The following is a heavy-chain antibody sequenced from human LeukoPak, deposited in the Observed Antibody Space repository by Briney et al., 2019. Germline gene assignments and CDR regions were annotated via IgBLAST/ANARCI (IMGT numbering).Heavy chain of an antibody. CDR1: GDSVSSNSAA. Sequence: SQTLSLTCAISGDSVSSNSAAWSWIRQSPSRGLEWLGRTYYRSKWYNDYAVSVKSRITINPDTSKNQFSLQLNSVTPEDTAVYYCARVGVPERGPKGAFDYWGQGTLVTVSS. J-gene: IGHJ4*02. CDR2: TYYRSKWYN. V-gene: IGHV6-1*01. D-gene: IGHD4/OR15-4a*01. CDR3: ARVGVPERGPKGAFDY.